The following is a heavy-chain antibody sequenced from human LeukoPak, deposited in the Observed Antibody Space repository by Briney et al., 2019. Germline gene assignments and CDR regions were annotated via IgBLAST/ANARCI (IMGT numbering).Heavy chain of an antibody. D-gene: IGHD3-3*02. CDR1: GFTLSNYA. Sequence: GGSLRLSCVASGFTLSNYAMSWVRQGPGKGLEWVSSLGISGGYTWYAGSVKGRFTISRDSSKNTLYLQMNSLRAEDTAVYYCAKGQISRSDRFDYWGQGTLVTVSS. CDR2: LGISGGYT. V-gene: IGHV3-23*01. CDR3: AKGQISRSDRFDY. J-gene: IGHJ4*02.